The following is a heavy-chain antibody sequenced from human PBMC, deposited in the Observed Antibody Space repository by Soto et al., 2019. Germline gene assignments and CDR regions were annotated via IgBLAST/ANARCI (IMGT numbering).Heavy chain of an antibody. V-gene: IGHV1-69*02. J-gene: IGHJ4*02. CDR2: IIPILGIA. D-gene: IGHD4-17*01. CDR3: AAEYGGNSA. CDR1: GGTFSSYT. Sequence: QVQLVQSGAEVKKPGSSVKVSCKASGGTFSSYTISWVRQAPGQGLEWMGRIIPILGIANYAQKFQGRVTITADKSTCTAYLELSSLRSEDTAVYYCAAEYGGNSAWGQGTLVTVSS.